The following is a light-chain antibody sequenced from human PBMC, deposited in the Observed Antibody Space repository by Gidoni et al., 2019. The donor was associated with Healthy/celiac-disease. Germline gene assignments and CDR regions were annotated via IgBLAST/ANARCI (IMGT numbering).Light chain of an antibody. Sequence: DIQMTQFPSSVSASVGDRVTITCRASQGISSGLAWYQQKPGKAPKLLRYAASSLQSGVPSRFSGSGSGTGFTLTIRSLQPGDFATYYCQQAHIFPFTFGGGTEVEIK. CDR1: QGISSG. J-gene: IGKJ4*01. V-gene: IGKV1-12*01. CDR2: AAS. CDR3: QQAHIFPFT.